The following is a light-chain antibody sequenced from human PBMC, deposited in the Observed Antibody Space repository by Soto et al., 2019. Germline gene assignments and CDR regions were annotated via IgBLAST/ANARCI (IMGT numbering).Light chain of an antibody. Sequence: QSVLTQPPSVSGAPGQRVTISCTGSSSNIGAGYDVHWYQQLPGTGPKLLIYGNNNRPSGVPDRFSGSKSGTSASLAITGLQAEDEADYYCQSYDSSLSGSVVFGGGTKLTVL. CDR2: GNN. CDR3: QSYDSSLSGSVV. V-gene: IGLV1-40*01. CDR1: SSNIGAGYD. J-gene: IGLJ2*01.